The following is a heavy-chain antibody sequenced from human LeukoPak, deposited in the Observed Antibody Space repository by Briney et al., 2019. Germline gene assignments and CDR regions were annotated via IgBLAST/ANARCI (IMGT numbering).Heavy chain of an antibody. Sequence: GASVKVSCKASGYTFTSYDINWVRQATGQGLEWMGWMNPNSGNTGYAQKFQGRVTMTRNTSISTAYMELSSLRAEDTALYYCAKGSWELLLGVFHYWGQGTLVTVSS. CDR3: AKGSWELLLGVFHY. D-gene: IGHD1-26*01. CDR1: GYTFTSYD. CDR2: MNPNSGNT. V-gene: IGHV1-8*01. J-gene: IGHJ4*02.